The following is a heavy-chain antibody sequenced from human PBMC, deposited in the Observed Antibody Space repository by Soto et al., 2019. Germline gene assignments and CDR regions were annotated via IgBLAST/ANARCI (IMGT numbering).Heavy chain of an antibody. D-gene: IGHD6-25*01. J-gene: IGHJ5*02. CDR2: IKTDGSTT. CDR3: AGAIAASWFDP. V-gene: IGHV3-74*01. Sequence: GGSLRLSCAASGFTFTTYWMHWVRQAPGEGLMWVSGIKTDGSTTTYADSVKGRFNISRDSAKNTLYLQMNSLRAEDTAVYYCAGAIAASWFDPWGQGTLVTVSS. CDR1: GFTFTTYW.